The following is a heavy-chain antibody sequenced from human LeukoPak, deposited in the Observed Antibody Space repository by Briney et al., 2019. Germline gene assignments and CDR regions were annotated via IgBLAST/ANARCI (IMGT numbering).Heavy chain of an antibody. CDR1: GFTFSGSA. CDR2: IRSKANGYTT. J-gene: IGHJ3*02. Sequence: GGSLRLSCTACGFTFSGSAKHWVRQASGKGLEWIGRIRSKANGYTTAYGASVKGRFTISRDDSQRATYVQMNSLKIEDTAVYYCTRLAGGDAFDIWGPGIVVTVSS. V-gene: IGHV3-73*01. CDR3: TRLAGGDAFDI.